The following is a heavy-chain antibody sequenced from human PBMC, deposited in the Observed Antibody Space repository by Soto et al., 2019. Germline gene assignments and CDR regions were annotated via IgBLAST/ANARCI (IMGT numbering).Heavy chain of an antibody. CDR3: AMAPHSSGWYFQH. CDR1: GYTFTSYG. D-gene: IGHD6-19*01. J-gene: IGHJ1*01. V-gene: IGHV1-18*01. Sequence: ASKKETCKASGYTFTSYGISWVRQAPGQGLEWMGWISAYNGNTNYEQKLQGRVTMTTDTSTSTAYMELRSLRSDDTAVYYCAMAPHSSGWYFQHWGQGTLVTVSS. CDR2: ISAYNGNT.